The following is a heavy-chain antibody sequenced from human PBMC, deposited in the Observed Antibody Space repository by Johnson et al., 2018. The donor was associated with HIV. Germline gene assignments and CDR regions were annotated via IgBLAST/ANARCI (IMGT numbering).Heavy chain of an antibody. D-gene: IGHD5-24*01. CDR3: AKERMAPRAFDI. Sequence: QVQLVESGGGVVQPGRSLRLSCAASGFTFSSYAMHWVRQAPGKGLEWVAVISFDGTNTYYGDSVKGRLTIYRDNSNNTLYLQMNSMTPEDTGVYYCAKERMAPRAFDIWGQGTMVTVSS. J-gene: IGHJ3*02. CDR2: ISFDGTNT. V-gene: IGHV3-30-3*02. CDR1: GFTFSSYA.